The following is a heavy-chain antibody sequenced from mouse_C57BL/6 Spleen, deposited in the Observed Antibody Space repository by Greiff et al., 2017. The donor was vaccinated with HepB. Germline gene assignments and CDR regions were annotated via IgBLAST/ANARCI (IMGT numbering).Heavy chain of an antibody. CDR2: INPYNGGT. CDR1: GYTFTDYY. CDR3: ARGTAQAPATTFDY. V-gene: IGHV1-19*01. Sequence: EVKLMESGPVLVKPGASVKMSCKASGYTFTDYYMNWVKQSHGKSLEWIGVINPYNGGTSYNQKFKGKATLTVDKSSSTAYMELNSLTSEDSAVYSCARGTAQAPATTFDYWGQGTTLTVSS. D-gene: IGHD3-2*02. J-gene: IGHJ2*01.